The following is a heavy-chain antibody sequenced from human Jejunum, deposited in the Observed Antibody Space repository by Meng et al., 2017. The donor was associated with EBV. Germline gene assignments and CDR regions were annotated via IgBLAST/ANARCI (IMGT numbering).Heavy chain of an antibody. CDR2: INPNSGGT. CDR1: GYTFTGYF. J-gene: IGHJ4*02. D-gene: IGHD3-22*01. Sequence: QGQLVQSGAEGKQPGASVRVSCKASGYTFTGYFIHWVRQAPGQGLEWMGRINPNSGGTSYTQKFQGRVTMTRDTSITTAYMELSRLGSDDTAVYYCARDYSDSSRQGYWGQGTLVTVSS. CDR3: ARDYSDSSRQGY. V-gene: IGHV1-2*06.